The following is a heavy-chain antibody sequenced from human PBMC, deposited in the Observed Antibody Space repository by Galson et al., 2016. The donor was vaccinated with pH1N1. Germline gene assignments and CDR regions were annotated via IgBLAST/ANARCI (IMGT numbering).Heavy chain of an antibody. CDR1: GGSLTTYP. J-gene: IGHJ4*02. CDR2: SVPVFGTS. V-gene: IGHV1-69*05. Sequence: SVKVSCKAAGGSLTTYPISWLRQAPGLGLEWMGRSVPVFGTSKYSPRFQGRVAISRDESGSTVYMELTSLTSEDTATYYCAKDRTAEYGQSPPFFEYWGQGTLVSVS. CDR3: AKDRTAEYGQSPPFFEY. D-gene: IGHD2-2*01.